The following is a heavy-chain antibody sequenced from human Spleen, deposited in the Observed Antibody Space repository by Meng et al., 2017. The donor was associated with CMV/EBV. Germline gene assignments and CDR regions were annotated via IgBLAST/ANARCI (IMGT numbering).Heavy chain of an antibody. J-gene: IGHJ4*02. D-gene: IGHD5-12*01. CDR3: ASWLGY. CDR2: IYYSGST. Sequence: GSLRLSCTVSGGPISSYYWSWIRQPPGKGLEWIGYIYYSGSTNYNPSLKSRVAISVDTSKNQFSLKLSSVTAADSAGYYCASWLGYWGQGTLVTVSS. CDR1: GGPISSYY. V-gene: IGHV4-59*01.